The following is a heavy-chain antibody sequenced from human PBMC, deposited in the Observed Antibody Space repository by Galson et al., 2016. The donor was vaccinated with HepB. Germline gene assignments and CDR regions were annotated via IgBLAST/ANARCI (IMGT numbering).Heavy chain of an antibody. CDR3: ARTTFCGGDACYSDDI. CDR2: ISANNGDT. Sequence: SVKVSCKASGYTFLNYGINWVRQAPGQGLEWMGWISANNGDTNYAQKVHDRVTLTTDTSTNTAYLELRSLRSADTAVYFCARTTFCGGDACYSDDIWGRGTMVTVSS. CDR1: GYTFLNYG. V-gene: IGHV1-18*01. D-gene: IGHD2-21*01. J-gene: IGHJ3*02.